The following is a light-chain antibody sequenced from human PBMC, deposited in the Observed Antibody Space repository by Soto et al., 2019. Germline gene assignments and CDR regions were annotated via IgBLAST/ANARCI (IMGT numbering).Light chain of an antibody. J-gene: IGKJ2*01. CDR3: QQDGSSPRYT. Sequence: EIVLTQSPGTLSLSPGERATLSCRASQSVSSSYLAWYQQKPGHATRLLIYGGSCRATGISDRFSGSGSGKDFTLTIRRLEREDFAVYYWQQDGSSPRYTFGQRTKLEI. CDR1: QSVSSSY. V-gene: IGKV3-20*01. CDR2: GGS.